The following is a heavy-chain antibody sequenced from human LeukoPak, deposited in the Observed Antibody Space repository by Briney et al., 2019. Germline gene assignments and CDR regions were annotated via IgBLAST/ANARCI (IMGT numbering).Heavy chain of an antibody. D-gene: IGHD3-22*01. CDR1: GYTFTSYG. J-gene: IGHJ4*02. CDR3: ASRLDYYDSSGTY. V-gene: IGHV1-46*01. CDR2: INPSGGST. Sequence: ASVKVSCKASGYTFTSYGISWVRQAPGQGLEWMGIINPSGGSTSYAQKFQGRVTMTRDTSTSTVYMELSSLRSEDTAVYYCASRLDYYDSSGTYWGQGTLVTVSS.